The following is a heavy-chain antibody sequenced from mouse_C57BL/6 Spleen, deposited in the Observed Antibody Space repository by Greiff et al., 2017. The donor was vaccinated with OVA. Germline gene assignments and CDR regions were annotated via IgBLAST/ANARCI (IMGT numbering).Heavy chain of an antibody. CDR1: GYSITSGYY. CDR2: ISYDGSN. Sequence: VQLKESGPGLVKPSQSLSLTCSVTGYSITSGYYWNWIRQFPGNKLEWMGYISYDGSNNYNPSLKNRISITRDTSKNQFFLKLNSVTTEDTATYYCAKAVIVRYFDVWGTGTTVTVSS. V-gene: IGHV3-6*01. D-gene: IGHD2-5*01. J-gene: IGHJ1*03. CDR3: AKAVIVRYFDV.